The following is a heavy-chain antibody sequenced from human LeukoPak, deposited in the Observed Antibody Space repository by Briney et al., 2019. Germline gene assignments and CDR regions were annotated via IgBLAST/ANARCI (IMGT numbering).Heavy chain of an antibody. CDR3: ARAIGGGCSSTSCYTFFDY. J-gene: IGHJ4*02. D-gene: IGHD2-2*02. CDR2: MNPKSGNT. V-gene: IGHV1-8*02. Sequence: ASVKVSCKASGYTLSSDDINWVRQAPGQGLEWMGWMNPKSGNTGYAQKFLGRVTMTRNTSISTAYMELSRLRSEDTAVYYCARAIGGGCSSTSCYTFFDYWGQGTLVTVSS. CDR1: GYTLSSDD.